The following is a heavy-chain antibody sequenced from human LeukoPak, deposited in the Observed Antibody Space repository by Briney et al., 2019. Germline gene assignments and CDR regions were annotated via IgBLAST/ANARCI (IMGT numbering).Heavy chain of an antibody. J-gene: IGHJ5*02. CDR3: ARLLPQYCNGGGCYSGFDP. Sequence: SETLSLTCIVSGGSIRSGSYYWGWIRQPPGKGLEWIGSVYYSESTYYNASLKSRVTISVDTSKNQLSLKLTSVTAADTAVYYCARLLPQYCNGGGCYSGFDPWGQGTLVTVSS. CDR2: VYYSEST. D-gene: IGHD2-15*01. CDR1: GGSIRSGSYY. V-gene: IGHV4-39*01.